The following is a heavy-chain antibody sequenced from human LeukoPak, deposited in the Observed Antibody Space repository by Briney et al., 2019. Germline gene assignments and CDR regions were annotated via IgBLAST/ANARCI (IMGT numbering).Heavy chain of an antibody. CDR1: GFTFSSYG. J-gene: IGHJ4*02. CDR3: AKDPSVVVVAAILFDY. Sequence: GGSLRLSCAASGFTFSSYGMHWVRQAPGKGLEWVAVIWYDGSNKYYADSVKGRFTISRDNAKNSLYLQMNSLRAEDTAVYYCAKDPSVVVVAAILFDYWGQGTLGTVSS. V-gene: IGHV3-33*06. CDR2: IWYDGSNK. D-gene: IGHD2-15*01.